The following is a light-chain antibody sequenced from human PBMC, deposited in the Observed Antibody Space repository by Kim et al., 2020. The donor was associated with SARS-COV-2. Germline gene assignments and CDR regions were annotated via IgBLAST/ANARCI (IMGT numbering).Light chain of an antibody. CDR3: SSYTSSTTLGV. CDR2: DVT. CDR1: SSDVGGYNF. J-gene: IGLJ2*01. Sequence: QSALTQPASVSGSPGQSITISCTGTSSDVGGYNFVSWYQQHLGEAPKLIICDVTIRPSGVSNRFSGSKSGNTASLTISGLQAEDEADYYCSSYTSSTTLGVFGGGTQLTVL. V-gene: IGLV2-14*03.